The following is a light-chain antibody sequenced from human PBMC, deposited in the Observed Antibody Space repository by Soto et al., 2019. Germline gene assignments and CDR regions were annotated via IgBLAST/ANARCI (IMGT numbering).Light chain of an antibody. J-gene: IGKJ1*01. V-gene: IGKV1-5*01. Sequence: DIQMTQSPSTLSASVGERVTITCRASQSISVWMAWYQQKPGRAPKLLIYDASNLESGVPSRFSGSGSGTEFTLAISSLQPDDFATYYCQQYNSYSWTFGQGTMVEIK. CDR3: QQYNSYSWT. CDR2: DAS. CDR1: QSISVW.